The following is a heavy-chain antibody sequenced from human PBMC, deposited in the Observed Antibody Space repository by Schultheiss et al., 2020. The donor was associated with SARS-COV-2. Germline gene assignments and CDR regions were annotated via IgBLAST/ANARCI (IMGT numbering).Heavy chain of an antibody. V-gene: IGHV1-18*04. CDR3: ARDERWLQFVYFQH. D-gene: IGHD5-24*01. CDR1: GYSFTTYG. J-gene: IGHJ1*01. Sequence: ASVKVSCKASGYSFTTYGITWVRQDPGQGLEWMGWISPYNGNTFYAQKFQGRVTMTRDTSISTAYMELSRLRSDDTAVYYCARDERWLQFVYFQHWGQGTLVTVSS. CDR2: ISPYNGNT.